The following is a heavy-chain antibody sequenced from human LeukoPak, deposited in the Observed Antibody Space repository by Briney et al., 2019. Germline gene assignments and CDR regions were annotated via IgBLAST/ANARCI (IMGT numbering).Heavy chain of an antibody. CDR1: GGSISSSSYY. CDR2: IYYSGST. V-gene: IGHV4-39*01. CDR3: ARLGPPLRYFDWPTRSGSFDY. D-gene: IGHD3-9*01. Sequence: TSETLSLTCTVSGGSISSSSYYWGWIRQPPGKGLEWIGSIYYSGSTYYNPSLKSRVTISVDTSKNQFSLKLSSVTAADTAVYYCARLGPPLRYFDWPTRSGSFDYWGQGTLVTVSS. J-gene: IGHJ4*02.